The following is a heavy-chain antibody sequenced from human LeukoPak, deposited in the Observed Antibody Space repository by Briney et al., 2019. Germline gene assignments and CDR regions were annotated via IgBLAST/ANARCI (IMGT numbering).Heavy chain of an antibody. V-gene: IGHV3-23*01. J-gene: IGHJ4*02. D-gene: IGHD3-10*01. CDR3: AKDSGDGSGSYYWTPFDY. CDR2: ISGSGGST. CDR1: GFTFSSYA. Sequence: GGSLRLSCAASGFTFSSYAMGWVRQAPGKGLEWVSSISGSGGSTYYADSVKGRFTISRDNSKNTLYLQMNSLRAEDTAVYYCAKDSGDGSGSYYWTPFDYWGQGTLVTVSS.